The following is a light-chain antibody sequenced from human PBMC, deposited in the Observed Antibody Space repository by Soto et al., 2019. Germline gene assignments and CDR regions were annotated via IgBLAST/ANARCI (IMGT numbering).Light chain of an antibody. J-gene: IGKJ3*01. CDR2: GAS. V-gene: IGKV1-27*01. CDR3: HQYNSAPFT. CDR1: QDISNF. Sequence: DIQMTQSPSSLSASVGDRVTITCRASQDISNFLVWFQQKPGKVPNLLIYGASTLQSGVPSRFSGSGSGTDFTLTISSMQPEDAAPYFCHQYNSAPFTFGPGTTVDIK.